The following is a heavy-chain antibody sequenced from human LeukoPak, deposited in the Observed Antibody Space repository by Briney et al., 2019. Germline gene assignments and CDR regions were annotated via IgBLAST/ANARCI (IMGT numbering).Heavy chain of an antibody. CDR3: VKDWRDEANCGGDCLEY. CDR2: ISDSATNT. V-gene: IGHV3-23*01. D-gene: IGHD2-21*02. Sequence: PGGSLRLSCAASGFNFYIYTMSWVRQAPGKGLEWVSSISDSATNTYYADSVEGRFTISRDNSKNTLYLQMNSLRAEDTAVYYCVKDWRDEANCGGDCLEYWGQGTLVTVSS. CDR1: GFNFYIYT. J-gene: IGHJ4*02.